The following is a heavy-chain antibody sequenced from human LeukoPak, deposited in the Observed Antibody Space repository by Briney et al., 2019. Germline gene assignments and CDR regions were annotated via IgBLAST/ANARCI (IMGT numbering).Heavy chain of an antibody. CDR3: ARGYYGSGILTGFDP. D-gene: IGHD3-10*01. Sequence: SSVKVSRNSSGGTFSSYAISWVRQPPGQGLEWMGGIIPIFGTANYAQKFQGRVTVTADKSTSTAYMELSSLSAEDTAVYYCARGYYGSGILTGFDPWGQGTLVTVSS. V-gene: IGHV1-69*06. CDR1: GGTFSSYA. CDR2: IIPIFGTA. J-gene: IGHJ5*02.